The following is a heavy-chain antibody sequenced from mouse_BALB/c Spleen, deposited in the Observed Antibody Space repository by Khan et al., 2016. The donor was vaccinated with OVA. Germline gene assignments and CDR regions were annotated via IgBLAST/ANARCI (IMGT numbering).Heavy chain of an antibody. D-gene: IGHD1-1*01. V-gene: IGHV5-17*02. Sequence: EVELVASGGGLVQPGGSRKLSCAASGFTFSSFGMHWVRQAPEKGLEWVAYISSGSSTIYYADTVKGRFTISTDNPKNTLFLQMTSLRSDDTAMYYCATYGWWDWGAGTTVTVSS. CDR1: GFTFSSFG. CDR3: ATYGWWD. CDR2: ISSGSSTI. J-gene: IGHJ1*01.